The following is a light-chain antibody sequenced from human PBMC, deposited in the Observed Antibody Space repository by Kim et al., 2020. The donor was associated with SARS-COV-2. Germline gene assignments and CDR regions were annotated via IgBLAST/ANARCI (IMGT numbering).Light chain of an antibody. J-gene: IGLJ3*02. V-gene: IGLV3-21*04. CDR3: QVWDSSSDHPV. CDR2: YDS. Sequence: QGKTARITCGGNDIGSKSVHWYQQKPGQAPVLVIYYDSDRPSGIPERFSGSNSGNTATLTISRVEAGDEADYYCQVWDSSSDHPVFGGGTQLNVL. CDR1: DIGSKS.